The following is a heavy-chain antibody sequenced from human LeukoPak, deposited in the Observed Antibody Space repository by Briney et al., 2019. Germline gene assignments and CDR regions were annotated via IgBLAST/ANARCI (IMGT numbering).Heavy chain of an antibody. CDR3: AKVVDTAILLLTXXYXFDY. V-gene: IGHV3-23*01. CDR2: ISGSGGST. Sequence: GGSLRLSCAASGFTFSSYAMSWVRQAPGKGLEWVSAISGSGGSTYYADSVKGRFTISRDNSKNTLYLQMNSLRAEDTAVYYCAKVVDTAILLLTXXYXFDYWGQGTLVTVSS. D-gene: IGHD5-18*01. J-gene: IGHJ4*02. CDR1: GFTFSSYA.